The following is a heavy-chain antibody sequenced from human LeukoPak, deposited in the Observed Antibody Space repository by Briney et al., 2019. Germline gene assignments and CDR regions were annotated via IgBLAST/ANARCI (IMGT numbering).Heavy chain of an antibody. Sequence: SVKVSFKSSGGTFSIYAISWVRQAPGQGLEWMGRIIPILGIANYAQKFQGRVTITADKSTSTAYMELSSLRSEDTAVYYCARGGASRDGYNPRFDYWGQGTLVTVSS. D-gene: IGHD5-24*01. J-gene: IGHJ4*02. V-gene: IGHV1-69*04. CDR3: ARGGASRDGYNPRFDY. CDR1: GGTFSIYA. CDR2: IIPILGIA.